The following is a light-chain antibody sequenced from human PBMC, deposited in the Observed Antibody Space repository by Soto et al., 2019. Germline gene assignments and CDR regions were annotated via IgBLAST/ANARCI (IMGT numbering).Light chain of an antibody. CDR2: DVS. J-gene: IGLJ1*01. V-gene: IGLV2-14*01. Sequence: QSVLTQPASVSGSPGQSITISCTGTSSDVGGYNYVAWYQQHPGKAPKLIIYDVSNRPSGVSNRFSGSKSGNTASLTISGLQAEDEADYYCHSYTSSSTYVFGTGTKLTVL. CDR3: HSYTSSSTYV. CDR1: SSDVGGYNY.